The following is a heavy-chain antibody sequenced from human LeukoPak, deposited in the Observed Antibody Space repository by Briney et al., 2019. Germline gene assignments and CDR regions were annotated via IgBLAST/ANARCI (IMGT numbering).Heavy chain of an antibody. V-gene: IGHV1-69*04. CDR3: ARGSVIVGATTFDY. CDR2: IIPIFGIA. D-gene: IGHD1-26*01. Sequence: SVKVSCKASGGTFSSYAISWVRQAPGQGLEWMGRIIPIFGIANYAQKFQGRVTITADKSTSTAYMELSSLRSEDTAVYYCARGSVIVGATTFDYWGQGTLVTISS. J-gene: IGHJ4*02. CDR1: GGTFSSYA.